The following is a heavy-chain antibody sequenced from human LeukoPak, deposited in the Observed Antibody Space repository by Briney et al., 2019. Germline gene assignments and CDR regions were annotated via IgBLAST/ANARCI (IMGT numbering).Heavy chain of an antibody. Sequence: KTGGSLRLSCAASGAYGFTFSSYSMNWVRQAPGKGLEWVSTITSSSSSIYYADSVKGRFTISRDNAKNSLYLQVNSLRAEDTAVYYCAGPTCLRGGYCSTNPWGQGTLVTVSS. CDR3: AGPTCLRGGYCSTNP. V-gene: IGHV3-21*04. D-gene: IGHD2-2*01. CDR2: ITSSSSSI. CDR1: GAYGFTFSSYS. J-gene: IGHJ5*02.